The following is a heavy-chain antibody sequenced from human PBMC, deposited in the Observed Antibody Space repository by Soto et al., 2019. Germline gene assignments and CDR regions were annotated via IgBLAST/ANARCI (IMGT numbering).Heavy chain of an antibody. Sequence: GGSLNLSCEPSGFTFSNYAMAWVRQAPGEGPEWVSTIGGGDDIFYAESVKGRFTISRDDSKNTMYLQMDNLRVEDTAIYFCAKDSVSFNRIYDAFDIWGQGTVVTVSS. D-gene: IGHD3-3*02. CDR2: IGGGDDI. V-gene: IGHV3-23*01. CDR1: GFTFSNYA. J-gene: IGHJ3*02. CDR3: AKDSVSFNRIYDAFDI.